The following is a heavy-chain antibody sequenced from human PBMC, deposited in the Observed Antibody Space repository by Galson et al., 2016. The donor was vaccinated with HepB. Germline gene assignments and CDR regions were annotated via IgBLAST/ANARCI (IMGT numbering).Heavy chain of an antibody. CDR2: IYHSGFT. J-gene: IGHJ3*02. V-gene: IGHV4-4*03. CDR1: GDSISSSNW. D-gene: IGHD6-19*01. CDR3: ARDRGTVADGFDI. Sequence: PATLSLTCAVSGDSISSSNWWSWVRQSPVRGLEWIGEIYHSGFTNYNPSLKSRVTLSVDKTKNQLSLKVNSVTAADTAVYYCARDRGTVADGFDIWGQGTMVTVSS.